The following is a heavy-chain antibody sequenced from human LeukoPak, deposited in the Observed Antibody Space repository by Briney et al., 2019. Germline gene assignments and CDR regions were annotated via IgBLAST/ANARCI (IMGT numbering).Heavy chain of an antibody. CDR1: GYTFTNYG. D-gene: IGHD6-19*01. Sequence: PGASMTVSCKASGYTFTNYGISWARQAPGQGLEWMAWISAYNGNTNYAQKFQDRVTMTTDTSTSTASMELRSLTSDDTAVYYCARDSSVAGSFDSWGQGTLVTVSS. CDR3: ARDSSVAGSFDS. CDR2: ISAYNGNT. V-gene: IGHV1-18*04. J-gene: IGHJ4*02.